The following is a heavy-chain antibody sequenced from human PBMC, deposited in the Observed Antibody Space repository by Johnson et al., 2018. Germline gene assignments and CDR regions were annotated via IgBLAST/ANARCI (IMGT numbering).Heavy chain of an antibody. CDR3: VCASGITYPYFQK. D-gene: IGHD3-10*01. CDR2: ISSSGTTT. CDR1: GFTFDGFS. J-gene: IGHJ1*01. Sequence: VQLVESGGGLVQPGGSLRLSCAASGFTFDGFSMNWVRQAPGKGLEWVTHISSSGTTTYYADSVRGRFTISRDNAKNSLYLQVNSLKTEDTAVYHCVCASGITYPYFQKWGQGSLVTVSS. V-gene: IGHV3-48*01.